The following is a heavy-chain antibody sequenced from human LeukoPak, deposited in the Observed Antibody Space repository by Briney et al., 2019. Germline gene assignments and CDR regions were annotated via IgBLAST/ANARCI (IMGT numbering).Heavy chain of an antibody. CDR2: ISAYNGNT. V-gene: IGHV1-18*01. CDR1: GYTFTSYG. J-gene: IGHJ5*02. CDR3: AREGDPYDSSGYSLNDP. D-gene: IGHD3-22*01. Sequence: PLASLKVSCKASGYTFTSYGISWVRQAPGQGLEWMGWISAYNGNTNYAQKLQGRVTMTTDTSTSTAYMELRSLRSDDTAVYYCAREGDPYDSSGYSLNDPWGQGTLVTVSS.